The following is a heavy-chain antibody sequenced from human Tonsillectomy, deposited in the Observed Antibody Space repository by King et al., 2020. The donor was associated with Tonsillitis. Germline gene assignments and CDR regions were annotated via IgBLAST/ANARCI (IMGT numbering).Heavy chain of an antibody. J-gene: IGHJ6*02. CDR3: AKPRSYCSSTTCSTGGMDV. Sequence: QLVESGGGLVKPGGSLRLSCAAAGFTFSSYAMSWVRQAPGKGLEWVSVISGTGGSAYYADSVKGRFTISRDNSKNTLYLQVHSLRVEDTAVYYCAKPRSYCSSTTCSTGGMDVWGQGTTVTVSS. V-gene: IGHV3-23*04. D-gene: IGHD2-2*01. CDR1: GFTFSSYA. CDR2: ISGTGGSA.